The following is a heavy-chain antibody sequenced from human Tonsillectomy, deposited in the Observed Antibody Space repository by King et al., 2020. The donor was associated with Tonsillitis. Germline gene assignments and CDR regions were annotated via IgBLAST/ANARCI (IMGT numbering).Heavy chain of an antibody. V-gene: IGHV4-31*03. CDR1: GGSISGSTYY. D-gene: IGHD3-9*01. J-gene: IGHJ4*02. CDR3: ARGSTGPTFDY. Sequence: QLQESGPGLVKPSQTLSLSCTVSGGSISGSTYYWSWIRQHPGEGLEWIGYIYYGGNTYYNPSLKSRVTISVDTSKNEFSLRLSPVTAADTAVYYCARGSTGPTFDYWGQGTLVTVSS. CDR2: IYYGGNT.